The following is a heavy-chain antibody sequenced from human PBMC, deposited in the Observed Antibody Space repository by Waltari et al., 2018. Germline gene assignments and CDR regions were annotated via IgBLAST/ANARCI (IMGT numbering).Heavy chain of an antibody. CDR2: IYTSGST. Sequence: QVQLQESGPGLVKPSQTLSLTCTVSGGPISSGSYYWSWIRQPAGKGLEWIGRIYTSGSTNYNPSLKSRVTISVDTSKNQFSLKLSSVTAADTAVYYCARDYYDSSGYLGYWGQGTLVTVSS. J-gene: IGHJ4*02. CDR3: ARDYYDSSGYLGY. V-gene: IGHV4-61*02. CDR1: GGPISSGSYY. D-gene: IGHD3-22*01.